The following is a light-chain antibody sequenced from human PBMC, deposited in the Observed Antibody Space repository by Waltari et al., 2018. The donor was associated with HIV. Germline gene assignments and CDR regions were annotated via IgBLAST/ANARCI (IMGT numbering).Light chain of an antibody. J-gene: IGKJ2*01. CDR3: QQSYSTPHT. CDR2: AAS. V-gene: IGKV1-39*01. Sequence: DIQMTQSPSSLSASVGAGVTITCRASQSISSYLNWYQQKPGKAPKLLIYAASSLQSGVPSRFSGSGSGTDFTLTISSLQPEDFATYYCQQSYSTPHTFGQGTKLEIK. CDR1: QSISSY.